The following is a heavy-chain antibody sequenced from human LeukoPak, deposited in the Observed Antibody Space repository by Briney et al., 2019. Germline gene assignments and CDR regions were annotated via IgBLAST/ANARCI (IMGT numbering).Heavy chain of an antibody. D-gene: IGHD1-26*01. Sequence: ASVTVTFKGSGGTFSSYAINWVRQAPAPGLEWMGGTITIFGTANYAQKFQGRVTITADESTSTAYMELSSLRYEDTAVYYCARGRVPSWRSRATLLFDPWGQGTLVTVSS. CDR1: GGTFSSYA. V-gene: IGHV1-69*13. CDR3: ARGRVPSWRSRATLLFDP. J-gene: IGHJ5*02. CDR2: TITIFGTA.